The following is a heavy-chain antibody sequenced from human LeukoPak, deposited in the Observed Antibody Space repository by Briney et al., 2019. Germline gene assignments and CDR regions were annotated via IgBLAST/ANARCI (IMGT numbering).Heavy chain of an antibody. D-gene: IGHD1-26*01. J-gene: IGHJ6*02. Sequence: SETLSLTCTVSGGSISSYYWSWIRQPPGKGLEWIGYIYYSGSTNYNPSLKSRVTISVDTSKNQFSLKLSSVTAADTAVYYCARQGATTTYYYYYGMDVWGQGTTVTVS. CDR3: ARQGATTTYYYYYGMDV. CDR1: GGSISSYY. V-gene: IGHV4-59*08. CDR2: IYYSGST.